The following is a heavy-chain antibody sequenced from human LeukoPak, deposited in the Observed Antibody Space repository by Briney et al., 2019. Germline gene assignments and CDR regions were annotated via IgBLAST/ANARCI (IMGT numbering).Heavy chain of an antibody. CDR1: GFTFSSSS. V-gene: IGHV3-21*01. CDR2: ISSGSTYI. Sequence: SGGSLRLSCAASGFTFSSSSINWVRQAPGKGLEWVSYISSGSTYIYYADSVKGRFTISRDNAKNSLYLQMNSLRVEDTAVYYCAREAAVETHWGQGTLVTVSS. J-gene: IGHJ4*02. CDR3: AREAAVETH. D-gene: IGHD5-24*01.